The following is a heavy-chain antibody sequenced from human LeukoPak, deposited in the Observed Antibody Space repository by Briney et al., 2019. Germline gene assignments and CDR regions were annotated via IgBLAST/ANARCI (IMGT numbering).Heavy chain of an antibody. V-gene: IGHV1-69*13. D-gene: IGHD1-26*01. Sequence: GASVKVSCKASGGTFSSYAISWVRQAPGQGLEWMGGIIPIFGTANYAQKFQGRVTITADESTSTAYMELSSLRSEDTAVYYCAKALVGPTSQDAFDIWGQGTMLTVSS. J-gene: IGHJ3*02. CDR3: AKALVGPTSQDAFDI. CDR1: GGTFSSYA. CDR2: IIPIFGTA.